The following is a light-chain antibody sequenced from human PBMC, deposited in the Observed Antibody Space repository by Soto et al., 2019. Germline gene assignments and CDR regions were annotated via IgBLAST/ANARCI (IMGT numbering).Light chain of an antibody. CDR2: EVI. J-gene: IGLJ1*01. CDR3: CSYAGSSVYV. CDR1: SSDVGTYNL. Sequence: QSVLTQPASVSGSPGQSITISCTGTSSDVGTYNLVSWYQQHPGKAPKLMIYEVIKRPSGVSNRFSGSKSGNTASLTISGLQAEDEDDYYCCSYAGSSVYVFGTGTEVTVL. V-gene: IGLV2-23*02.